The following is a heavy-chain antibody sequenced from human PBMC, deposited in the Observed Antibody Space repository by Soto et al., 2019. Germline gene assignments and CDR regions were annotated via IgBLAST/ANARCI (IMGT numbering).Heavy chain of an antibody. Sequence: PSETLSLTCTVSGGSISSYYWSWIRQPPGKGLEWIGYIYYSGSTNYNPPLKSRVTISVDTSKNQFSLKLSSVTAADTALYYCARANRYCSSTSCPSYYYYYYMDVWGKGTTVTVSS. CDR1: GGSISSYY. D-gene: IGHD2-2*01. J-gene: IGHJ6*03. CDR3: ARANRYCSSTSCPSYYYYYYMDV. CDR2: IYYSGST. V-gene: IGHV4-59*01.